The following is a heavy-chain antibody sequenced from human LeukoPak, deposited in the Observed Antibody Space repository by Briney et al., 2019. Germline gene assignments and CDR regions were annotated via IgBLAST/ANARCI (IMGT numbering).Heavy chain of an antibody. Sequence: GGSLRLSCAASGFTFTSYGMHWVRQAPGKGLEWVAVISYDGSNKYYADSVKGRFTISRDNSKNTLYLQMNGLRAEDTAVYYCARDLVVVITSYDAFDIWGQGTMVTVSS. J-gene: IGHJ3*02. CDR3: ARDLVVVITSYDAFDI. D-gene: IGHD3-22*01. V-gene: IGHV3-30*03. CDR2: ISYDGSNK. CDR1: GFTFTSYG.